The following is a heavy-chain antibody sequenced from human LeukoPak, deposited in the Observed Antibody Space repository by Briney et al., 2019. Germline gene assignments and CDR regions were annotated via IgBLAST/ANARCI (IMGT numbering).Heavy chain of an antibody. Sequence: ASVKVSCKASGYTFTSYGISWVRQAPGQGLEWMGWISAYNGDTNYAQKLQGRVTMTTDTSTSTAYMELRSLRSDDTAVYYCARERGDTAMVYFDYWGQGTLVTVSS. V-gene: IGHV1-18*01. CDR1: GYTFTSYG. CDR2: ISAYNGDT. CDR3: ARERGDTAMVYFDY. D-gene: IGHD5-18*01. J-gene: IGHJ4*02.